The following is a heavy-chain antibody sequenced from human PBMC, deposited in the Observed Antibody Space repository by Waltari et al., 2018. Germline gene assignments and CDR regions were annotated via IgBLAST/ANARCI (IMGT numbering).Heavy chain of an antibody. CDR1: GYIVFRHC. Sequence: EVQLVQSGAEVKKPGESLKISCKGSGYIVFRHCIGWVRQRPGNGLGWMGVIYPGDSDTRYSPSLQGHVTFSVDKSISAAFLQWSSLKASDTAMYYCARRRGGSTYYQDDGFEIWGQGTMVTVSS. J-gene: IGHJ3*02. D-gene: IGHD3-22*01. CDR2: IYPGDSDT. CDR3: ARRRGGSTYYQDDGFEI. V-gene: IGHV5-51*01.